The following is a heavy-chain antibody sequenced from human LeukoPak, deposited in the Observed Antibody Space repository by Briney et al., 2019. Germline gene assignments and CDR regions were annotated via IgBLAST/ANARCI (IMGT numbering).Heavy chain of an antibody. Sequence: GGPLRLSCAASGFTFTTYSMNWVRQAPGKGLQWVAYINSGATSEYYADSVKGRFTISRDNAKNSLYLQMNSLGVQDTAIYYCARVICTGGSCFQNDYWGQGTLVTVSS. CDR3: ARVICTGGSCFQNDY. CDR2: INSGATSE. V-gene: IGHV3-48*04. CDR1: GFTFTTYS. J-gene: IGHJ4*02. D-gene: IGHD2-8*02.